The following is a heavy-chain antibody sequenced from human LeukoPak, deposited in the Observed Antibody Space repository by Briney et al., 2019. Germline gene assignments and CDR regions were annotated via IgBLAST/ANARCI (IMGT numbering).Heavy chain of an antibody. D-gene: IGHD2-2*01. CDR3: GGGGGGYCSSTSCYWGHYYYGMDV. CDR1: GGTFSSYA. CDR2: IIPIFGTA. Sequence: ASVKVSCKASGGTFSSYAISWVRQAPGQGLEWMGGIIPIFGTANYAQKFQGRVTITADESTSTAYMELSSLRSEDTAVYYCGGGGGGYCSSTSCYWGHYYYGMDVWGQGTTVTVSS. V-gene: IGHV1-69*13. J-gene: IGHJ6*02.